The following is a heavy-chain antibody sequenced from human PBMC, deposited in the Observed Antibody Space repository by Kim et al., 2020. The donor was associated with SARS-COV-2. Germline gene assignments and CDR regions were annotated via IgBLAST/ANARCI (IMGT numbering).Heavy chain of an antibody. CDR3: ARVKGRRYTSSWYPDYYYGLDV. Sequence: GGSLRLSCAASGFIFSDYFMFWIRQSPGKGLEWVSCIDNSGWTIYYADSVKGRFTISRDNAKNSLFLQMNSLRAEDAAVYYCARVKGRRYTSSWYPDYYYGLDVWGQGTTVTVSS. V-gene: IGHV3-11*01. CDR2: IDNSGWTI. D-gene: IGHD6-13*01. CDR1: GFIFSDYF. J-gene: IGHJ6*02.